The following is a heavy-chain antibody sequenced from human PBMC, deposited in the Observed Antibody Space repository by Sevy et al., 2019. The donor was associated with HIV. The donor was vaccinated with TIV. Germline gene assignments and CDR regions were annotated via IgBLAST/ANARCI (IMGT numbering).Heavy chain of an antibody. CDR3: ARDTAYYYDSSGYYDYYYYYGMDV. CDR1: GFTFSSYA. Sequence: GGSLRLSCAASGFTFSSYAMHWVRQAPGKGLEWVAVISYDGSNKYYADSVKGRFTISRDNSKNTLYLQMNSLRAEDTAVYYCARDTAYYYDSSGYYDYYYYYGMDVWGQGTTVTVSS. J-gene: IGHJ6*02. V-gene: IGHV3-30*04. D-gene: IGHD3-22*01. CDR2: ISYDGSNK.